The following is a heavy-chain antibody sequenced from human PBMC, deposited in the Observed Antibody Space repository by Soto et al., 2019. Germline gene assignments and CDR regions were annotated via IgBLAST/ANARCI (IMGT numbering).Heavy chain of an antibody. Sequence: GGSQRLSCAASGFTFRSYAMNWISQAPGKGLEWVSYISSSSSTIYYADSVKGRFTISRDNAKNSLYLQMNSLRAEDTAVYYCARDLNYGLFDYWGQGTLVTVSS. CDR2: ISSSSSTI. J-gene: IGHJ4*02. D-gene: IGHD4-17*01. V-gene: IGHV3-48*01. CDR1: GFTFRSYA. CDR3: ARDLNYGLFDY.